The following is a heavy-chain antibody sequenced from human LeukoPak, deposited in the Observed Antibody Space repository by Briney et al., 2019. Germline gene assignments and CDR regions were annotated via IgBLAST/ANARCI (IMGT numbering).Heavy chain of an antibody. V-gene: IGHV3-15*01. CDR3: TTSTVEAWYAFDI. CDR1: GFTFSNAW. D-gene: IGHD2-21*01. Sequence: PGGSLRLSCAASGFTFSNAWMSWVRQAPGKGLEWVGRIKSKTDGGTTDYAAPVKGRFTISRDDSKNTLYLQMNSLKTEDTAVYYCTTSTVEAWYAFDIWGQGTMVTVSS. J-gene: IGHJ3*02. CDR2: IKSKTDGGTT.